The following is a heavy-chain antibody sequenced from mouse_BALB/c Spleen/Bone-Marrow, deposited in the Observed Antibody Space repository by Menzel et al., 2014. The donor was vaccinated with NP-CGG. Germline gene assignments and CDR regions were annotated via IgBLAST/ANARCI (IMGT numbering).Heavy chain of an antibody. J-gene: IGHJ3*01. CDR3: ARRITVVAPPAY. V-gene: IGHV1-54*01. CDR2: INPGSGGT. CDR1: GYAFTNYL. D-gene: IGHD1-1*01. Sequence: QVQLQQPGAELVRPGTSVKVSCKASGYAFTNYLIEWVNQRPGQGLEWIGVINPGSGGTNYNEKFKGKATLTADKSSSTAYMQLSSLTSDDSAVYFCARRITVVAPPAYWGQGTLVTVSA.